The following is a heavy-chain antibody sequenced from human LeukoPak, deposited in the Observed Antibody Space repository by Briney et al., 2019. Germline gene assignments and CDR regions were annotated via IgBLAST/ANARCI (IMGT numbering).Heavy chain of an antibody. Sequence: ASVKVSCKASGGTFSSYAISWVRQAPGQGLEWMGGIIPIFGTANYAQKFQGRVTITTDESTSTAYMELSSLRSEDTAVYYCANAPLKDLWSGYYGYYYYYMDVWGKGTTVTVSS. CDR1: GGTFSSYA. J-gene: IGHJ6*03. V-gene: IGHV1-69*05. CDR2: IIPIFGTA. CDR3: ANAPLKDLWSGYYGYYYYYMDV. D-gene: IGHD3-3*01.